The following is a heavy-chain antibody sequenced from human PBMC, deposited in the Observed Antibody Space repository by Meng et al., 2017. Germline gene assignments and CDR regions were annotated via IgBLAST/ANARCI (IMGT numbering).Heavy chain of an antibody. CDR1: GFIFSNYE. CDR3: ARDFDY. CDR2: ITKDGSRK. J-gene: IGHJ4*02. Sequence: QVQVVGVGGVVVPPGRSLTLSCAASGFIFSNYEMHWVRQAPGKGLEWVACITKDGSRKYYLGSVRGRFTISRDNSKNTLYLEMNSLRSEDTALYYCARDFDYWGQGTLVTVSS. V-gene: IGHV3-30*16.